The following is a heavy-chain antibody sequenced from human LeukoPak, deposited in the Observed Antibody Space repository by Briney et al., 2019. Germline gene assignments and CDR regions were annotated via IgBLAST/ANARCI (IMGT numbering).Heavy chain of an antibody. V-gene: IGHV3-30*01. J-gene: IGHJ4*02. D-gene: IGHD1-7*01. CDR2: ISYDGSTK. Sequence: PGRSLRLSCAASGFTFSSYAMHWVRQAPGKGPEWVAVISYDGSTKYYADSVKGRFTISRDNSKNTLYLQMNSLRAEDTAVYYCAKKSSYYFDYWGQGTLVTVSS. CDR1: GFTFSSYA. CDR3: AKKSSYYFDY.